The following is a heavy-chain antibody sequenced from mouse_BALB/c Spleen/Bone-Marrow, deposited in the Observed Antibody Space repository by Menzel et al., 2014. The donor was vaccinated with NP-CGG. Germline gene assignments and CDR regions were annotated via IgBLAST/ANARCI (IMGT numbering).Heavy chain of an antibody. V-gene: IGHV1-69*02. J-gene: IGHJ3*01. D-gene: IGHD2-1*01. CDR2: IDPSDSET. Sequence: QVQLQQPGAELVKPGAPVKLSCKASGYTFTSYWMDWIKRRPGRGLEWIGRIDPSDSETHYNQKFKDKATLTVDESSSTAYIQLSSLTSEDSAVYYCARDHFYSGNYEFVYWGQGTLVTVSA. CDR3: ARDHFYSGNYEFVY. CDR1: GYTFTSYW.